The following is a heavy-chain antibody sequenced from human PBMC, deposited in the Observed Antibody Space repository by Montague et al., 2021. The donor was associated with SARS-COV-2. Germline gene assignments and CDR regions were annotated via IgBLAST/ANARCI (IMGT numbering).Heavy chain of an antibody. CDR3: ARDGHIAARPADYYGMDV. Sequence: SETLSLTCTVSGGSINSSYWSWIRQPPGKGLEWIGFIYYRCSTNSNPSLETRVTISVDPSKNQFSLKLSSVTAADTAVYYCARDGHIAARPADYYGMDVWGQGTTVTVSS. V-gene: IGHV4-59*01. D-gene: IGHD6-6*01. J-gene: IGHJ6*02. CDR2: IYYRCST. CDR1: GGSINSSY.